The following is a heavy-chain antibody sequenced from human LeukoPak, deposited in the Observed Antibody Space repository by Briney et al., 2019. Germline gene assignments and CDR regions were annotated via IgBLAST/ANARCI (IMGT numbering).Heavy chain of an antibody. D-gene: IGHD3-22*01. CDR1: GFTFSSYA. CDR2: ISGSGDST. CDR3: AREKYDDSGPDWFDP. V-gene: IGHV3-23*01. J-gene: IGHJ5*02. Sequence: PGGSLRLSCAASGFTFSSYAMTWVRQAPGKGLEWVSAISGSGDSTYYADSVKGRFTTSRDNSKNTLYLQMNGLRVEDTAMYYCAREKYDDSGPDWFDPWGQGTLVTVSS.